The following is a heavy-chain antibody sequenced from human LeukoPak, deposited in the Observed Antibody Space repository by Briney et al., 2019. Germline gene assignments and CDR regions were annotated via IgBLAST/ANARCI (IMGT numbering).Heavy chain of an antibody. CDR1: GGTFGSYA. Sequence: SVKVSCKASGGTFGSYAISWVRQAPRQGPEWMGGIIPIFGTANHAQKFQGRVTITTDESTSTAYMELSSLRSEDTAVYYCARDRADDYGGPFDYWGQGTLVTVSS. J-gene: IGHJ4*02. CDR2: IIPIFGTA. D-gene: IGHD4-23*01. CDR3: ARDRADDYGGPFDY. V-gene: IGHV1-69*05.